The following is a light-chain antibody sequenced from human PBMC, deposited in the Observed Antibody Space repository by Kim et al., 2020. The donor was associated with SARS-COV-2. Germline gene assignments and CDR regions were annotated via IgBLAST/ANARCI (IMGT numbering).Light chain of an antibody. Sequence: SVSPGQTASITCSGDKLGDKYACWYQQKPGQSPVLVIYQDSKLPSGIPERFSGSNSGNTATLTISGTQAMDEADYYCQAWDSSIVVFGGGTQLTVL. CDR2: QDS. CDR1: KLGDKY. J-gene: IGLJ2*01. CDR3: QAWDSSIVV. V-gene: IGLV3-1*01.